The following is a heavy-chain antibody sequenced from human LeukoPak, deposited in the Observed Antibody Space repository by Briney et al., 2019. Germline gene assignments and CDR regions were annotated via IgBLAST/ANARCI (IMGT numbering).Heavy chain of an antibody. CDR3: ATDSTVQYYYDSSGYLY. J-gene: IGHJ4*02. Sequence: ASVKVSCQVSGYTLLELSMHWVRQAPGKGLEGMGGFDPEDGKTIYAQKFQGRVTMTEDTSTDTAYMELSSLRSEDTAVYYCATDSTVQYYYDSSGYLYWGQGTLVTVSS. D-gene: IGHD3-22*01. V-gene: IGHV1-24*01. CDR2: FDPEDGKT. CDR1: GYTLLELS.